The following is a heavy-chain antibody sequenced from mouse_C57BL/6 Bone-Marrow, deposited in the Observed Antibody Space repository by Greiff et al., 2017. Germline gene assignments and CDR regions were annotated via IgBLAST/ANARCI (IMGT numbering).Heavy chain of an antibody. CDR3: ARDCPWFAY. Sequence: EVQLVQSGAGLVKPGASLKLSCAASGFTFSDYGMHWVRQAPEKGLEWVAYISSGSSTIYYADTVKGRFTISRDNAKNTLFLQMTSLRSEDTAVYYCARDCPWFAYWGQGTLVTVSA. V-gene: IGHV5-17*01. CDR2: ISSGSSTI. CDR1: GFTFSDYG. J-gene: IGHJ3*01.